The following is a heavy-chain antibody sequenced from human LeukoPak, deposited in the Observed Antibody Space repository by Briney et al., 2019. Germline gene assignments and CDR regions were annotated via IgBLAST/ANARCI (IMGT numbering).Heavy chain of an antibody. CDR1: GFTFSRYW. D-gene: IGHD3-22*01. CDR2: INSDGSST. J-gene: IGHJ4*02. V-gene: IGHV3-74*01. Sequence: GGSLRLSCAASGFTFSRYWMHWVRQAPGKGLVWVSRINSDGSSTSYADSVKGRFTISRDNAKNTLYLQMNSLRAEDTAVYYCARDYYDGSGYHAFDYWGQGALVTVSS. CDR3: ARDYYDGSGYHAFDY.